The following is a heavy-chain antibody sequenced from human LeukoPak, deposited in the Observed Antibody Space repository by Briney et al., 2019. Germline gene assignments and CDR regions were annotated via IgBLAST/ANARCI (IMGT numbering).Heavy chain of an antibody. CDR3: ARGIRITMIVVVTPDY. J-gene: IGHJ4*02. Sequence: ASVNVSCKASGYTFTGYYMHWVRQAPGQGLEWMGWINPNSGGTNYAQKFQGRVTMTRDTSISTACMELSRLRSDDTAVYYCARGIRITMIVVVTPDYWGQGTLVSVCS. V-gene: IGHV1-2*02. CDR1: GYTFTGYY. CDR2: INPNSGGT. D-gene: IGHD3-22*01.